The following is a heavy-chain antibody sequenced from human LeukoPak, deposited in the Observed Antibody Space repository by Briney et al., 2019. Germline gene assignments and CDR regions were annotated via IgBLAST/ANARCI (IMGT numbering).Heavy chain of an antibody. CDR3: ARAPRYSSSWFDY. D-gene: IGHD6-13*01. V-gene: IGHV3-74*01. CDR1: GFTFNSNW. J-gene: IGHJ4*02. Sequence: GGSLRLSCAASGFTFNSNWMHWVRQAPGKGLVWVPRVNTDGSSTTYADFVKGRFTISRDNAKNTLYLQMNSLKAEDTAVYYCARAPRYSSSWFDYWGQGTLVTVSS. CDR2: VNTDGSST.